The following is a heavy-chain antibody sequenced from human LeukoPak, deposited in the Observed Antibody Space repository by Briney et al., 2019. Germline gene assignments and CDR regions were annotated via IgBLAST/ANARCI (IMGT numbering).Heavy chain of an antibody. CDR3: ASGIDARSDSSD. D-gene: IGHD6-19*01. CDR1: GGSISSSTYY. J-gene: IGHJ4*02. CDR2: INYGGST. Sequence: SETLSLTCSVSGGSISSSTYYWGWVRQSPGKGLEWIGSINYGGSTYYNPSLKSRVTMSVDMYNNQFSLKLTSVTAADTAVYYCASGIDARSDSSDWGQGTLATVSS. V-gene: IGHV4-39*01.